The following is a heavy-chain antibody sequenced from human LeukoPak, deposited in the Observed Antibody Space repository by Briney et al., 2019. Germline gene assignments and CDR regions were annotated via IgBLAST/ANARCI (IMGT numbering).Heavy chain of an antibody. CDR2: IYYSGST. V-gene: IGHV4-39*01. CDR1: GASISKTNW. CDR3: ARAPTLWFGELLSTYFDY. D-gene: IGHD3-10*01. Sequence: SETLSLTCAVSGASISKTNWWSWVRQPPGKGLEWIGSIYYSGSTYYNPSLKSRVTISVDTSKNQFSLKLSSVTAADTAVYYCARAPTLWFGELLSTYFDYWGQGTLVTVSS. J-gene: IGHJ4*02.